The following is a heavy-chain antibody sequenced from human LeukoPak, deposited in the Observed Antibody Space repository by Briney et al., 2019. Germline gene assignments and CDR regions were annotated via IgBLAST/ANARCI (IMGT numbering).Heavy chain of an antibody. D-gene: IGHD2-2*02. CDR3: ARDLPDRDCSSTSCYRGYYYYYMDV. J-gene: IGHJ6*03. CDR1: GFTFSGSA. CDR2: IRSKANSYAT. Sequence: PGGSLRLSCAASGFTFSGSAMHWVRQASGKGLEWVGRIRSKANSYATAYAASVKGRFTISRDDSKNTAYLQMNSLKTEDTAVYYCARDLPDRDCSSTSCYRGYYYYYMDVWGKGTTVTVSS. V-gene: IGHV3-73*01.